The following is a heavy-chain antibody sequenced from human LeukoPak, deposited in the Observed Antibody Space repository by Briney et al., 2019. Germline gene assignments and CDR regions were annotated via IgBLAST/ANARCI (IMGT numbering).Heavy chain of an antibody. J-gene: IGHJ4*02. CDR3: AIDRLQGYFDY. V-gene: IGHV3-21*01. CDR2: ISSSSYI. D-gene: IGHD6-6*01. CDR1: GFTFRSYS. Sequence: GGSLRLSCAASGFTFRSYSMNCVRQAPGKGLEWVSSISSSSYIYYADSVKGRFTISRDNAKNSLYLQMNSVRAEDTAVYYCAIDRLQGYFDYWGQGTLVTVSS.